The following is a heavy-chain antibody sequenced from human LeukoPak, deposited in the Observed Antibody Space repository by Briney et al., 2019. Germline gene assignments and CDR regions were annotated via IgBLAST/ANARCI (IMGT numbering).Heavy chain of an antibody. Sequence: ASVKVSCKASGYTFTSYEINWVRQATGQGLEWMGWMNPNSGNTGYAQKFQGRVTMTRNTSISTAYMELSSLRSEDTAVYYCARGRRFLEWLLYYYYYYGMDVWGQGTTVTVSS. J-gene: IGHJ6*02. V-gene: IGHV1-8*01. CDR2: MNPNSGNT. D-gene: IGHD3-3*01. CDR3: ARGRRFLEWLLYYYYYYGMDV. CDR1: GYTFTSYE.